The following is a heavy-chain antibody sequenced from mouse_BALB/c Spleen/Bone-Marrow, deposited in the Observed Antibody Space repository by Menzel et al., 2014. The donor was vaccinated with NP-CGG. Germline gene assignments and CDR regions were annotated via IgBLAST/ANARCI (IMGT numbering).Heavy chain of an antibody. V-gene: IGHV1-80*01. J-gene: IGHJ3*01. CDR3: ARGLRAY. CDR1: GYVFSTYW. Sequence: VQVVESGAELVRPGSSVKISCKASGYVFSTYWMNWVKQRPGQGLEWIGQIYPGDGDTNYNGKFKGKATLTADKSSSTAYMQLSSLTSEDSAIYFCARGLRAYWGQGTLVTVSA. CDR2: IYPGDGDT.